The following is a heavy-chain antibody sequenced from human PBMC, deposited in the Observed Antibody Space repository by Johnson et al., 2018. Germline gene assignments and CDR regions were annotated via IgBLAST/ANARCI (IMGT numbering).Heavy chain of an antibody. J-gene: IGHJ4*02. CDR2: ISSSAGFI. CDR1: GFIFSSYS. CDR3: ARGLFGAGTYFDS. V-gene: IGHV3-21*01. Sequence: VQLQESGGGLVKPGGSLRLSCAASGFIFSSYSMNWVRQAPGKGLEWVSSISSSAGFIYYADTVTGRFTISRDTAKNSLFLQMISLRVGATAVYYCARGLFGAGTYFDSWGQGTLVTVSS. D-gene: IGHD3-10*01.